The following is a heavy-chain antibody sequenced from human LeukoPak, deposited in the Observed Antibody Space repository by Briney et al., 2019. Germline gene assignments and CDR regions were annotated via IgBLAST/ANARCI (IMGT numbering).Heavy chain of an antibody. V-gene: IGHV3-74*03. CDR3: TNDKTFHMDV. J-gene: IGHJ6*02. CDR2: INSDGSNT. Sequence: TGGSLRLSCAASGFTFSSYEMNWVRQTPGKGLVWVSRINSDGSNTTYADSVKGRFTVSRDNAKNTLYLQMNSLRVEDTAVYYCTNDKTFHMDVWGLGTTVTVSS. D-gene: IGHD1-1*01. CDR1: GFTFSSYE.